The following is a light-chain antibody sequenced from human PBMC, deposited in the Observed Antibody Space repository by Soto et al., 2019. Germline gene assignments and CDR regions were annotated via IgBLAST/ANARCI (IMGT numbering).Light chain of an antibody. CDR1: NIGSKS. CDR3: QVWHSGSDHWV. CDR2: DDR. V-gene: IGLV3-21*02. Sequence: SYELTQPPSVSVAPGQTARISCGGHNIGSKSVHWYQQKPGQAPVLVVHDDRDRPSGTPERFSGSNSGNTATLTISRAEAGDEADYYCQVWHSGSDHWVFGGGTKLTVL. J-gene: IGLJ3*02.